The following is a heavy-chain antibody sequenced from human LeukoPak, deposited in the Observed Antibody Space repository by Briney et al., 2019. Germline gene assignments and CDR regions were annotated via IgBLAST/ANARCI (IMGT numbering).Heavy chain of an antibody. D-gene: IGHD6-13*01. CDR3: ARAPAAKASYYFDY. CDR2: ISSNGGST. CDR1: GFTFSSYA. J-gene: IGHJ4*02. Sequence: GGSLRLSCAASGFTFSSYAMYWVRQAPGKGLEYVSAISSNGGSTYYANSVKGRFTISRDNSKNTLYLQMGSLRAEDMAVYYCARAPAAKASYYFDYWGQGTLVTVSS. V-gene: IGHV3-64*01.